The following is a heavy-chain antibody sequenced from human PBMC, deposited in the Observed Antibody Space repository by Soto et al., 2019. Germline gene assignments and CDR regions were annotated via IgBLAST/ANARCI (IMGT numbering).Heavy chain of an antibody. Sequence: VQLLESGGGLVQPGGSLRLSCAASGFTFSSSVISWVRQAPGKGLEWVSLISGSGGNTYHTDSVKGRFTISRDSSKNTLYLQMNSLRAEDTAVYYCAKGASFGGIMNYWGQGTLVTVSS. J-gene: IGHJ4*02. CDR3: AKGASFGGIMNY. D-gene: IGHD3-16*01. V-gene: IGHV3-23*01. CDR2: ISGSGGNT. CDR1: GFTFSSSV.